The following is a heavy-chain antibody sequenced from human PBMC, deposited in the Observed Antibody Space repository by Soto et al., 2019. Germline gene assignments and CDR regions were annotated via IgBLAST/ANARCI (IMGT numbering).Heavy chain of an antibody. Sequence: QLQLQESGPELVKPSETLSLTCTVSGGSISSSSYYWGWIRQPPGKGLEWIGSIYYSGSTYYNPSLKSRVTISVDTSKNQFSLKLSSVTAADTAVYYCASSLYKRGGWFDPWGQGTLVTVSS. J-gene: IGHJ5*02. CDR1: GGSISSSSYY. V-gene: IGHV4-39*01. D-gene: IGHD1-1*01. CDR3: ASSLYKRGGWFDP. CDR2: IYYSGST.